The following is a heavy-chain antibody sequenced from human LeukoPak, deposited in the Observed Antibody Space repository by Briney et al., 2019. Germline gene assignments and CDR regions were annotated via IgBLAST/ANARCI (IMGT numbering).Heavy chain of an antibody. V-gene: IGHV3-30-3*01. CDR1: GFTFSSYA. CDR2: ISYDGSNK. D-gene: IGHD3-3*01. Sequence: GRSLRLSCAASGFTFSSYAMHWVRQAPGKGLEWVAVISYDGSNKYYADSVKGRFTISRDNSKNTLYLQMNSLRAEDTAVYYCARARAEYYDFWSGYYYFDYWGQGTLVTVSS. J-gene: IGHJ4*02. CDR3: ARARAEYYDFWSGYYYFDY.